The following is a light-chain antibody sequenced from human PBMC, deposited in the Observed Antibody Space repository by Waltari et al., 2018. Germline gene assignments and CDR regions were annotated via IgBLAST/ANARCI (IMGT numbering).Light chain of an antibody. V-gene: IGKV1-5*03. Sequence: DIQMTQSPSTLSASVGDRVSITCRASQSIRSWLAWYQQKPGKAPKLLIYEASYLESGVPSRFSGSGSGTEFTLTISSLQPDDFATYYCQQYSSYPYTFGQGTKLEIK. J-gene: IGKJ2*01. CDR3: QQYSSYPYT. CDR2: EAS. CDR1: QSIRSW.